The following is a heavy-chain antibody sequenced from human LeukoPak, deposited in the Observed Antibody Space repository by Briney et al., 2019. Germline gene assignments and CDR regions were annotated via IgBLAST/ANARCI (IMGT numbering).Heavy chain of an antibody. Sequence: SETLSLTCAVYGGSFSGYYRSWIRQPPGKGLEWIGEINHSGSTNYNPSLKSRVTISVDTSKNQFSLKLSSVTAADTAVYYCARIYDSSAYYFDYWGQGTLVTVSS. CDR3: ARIYDSSAYYFDY. V-gene: IGHV4-34*01. D-gene: IGHD3-22*01. CDR2: INHSGST. CDR1: GGSFSGYY. J-gene: IGHJ4*02.